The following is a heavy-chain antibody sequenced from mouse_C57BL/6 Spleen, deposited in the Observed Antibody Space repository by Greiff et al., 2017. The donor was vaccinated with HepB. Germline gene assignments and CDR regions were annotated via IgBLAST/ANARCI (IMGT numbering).Heavy chain of an antibody. CDR1: GYTFTTYP. CDR2: FHPYNDDT. Sequence: QVQLKESGAELVKPGASVKMSCKASGYTFTTYPIEWMKQNHGKSLEWIGNFHPYNDDTKYNEKFKGKATLTVEKSSSTVYLELSRLTSDDCAVYYCAISYGGDCAMDYWGQGTSVPVSS. V-gene: IGHV1-47*01. D-gene: IGHD1-2*01. J-gene: IGHJ4*01. CDR3: AISYGGDCAMDY.